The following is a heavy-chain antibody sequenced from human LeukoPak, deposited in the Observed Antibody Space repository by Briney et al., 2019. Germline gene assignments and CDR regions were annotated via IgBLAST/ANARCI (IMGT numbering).Heavy chain of an antibody. CDR3: ARGGRGEGTGTTRVAFDI. V-gene: IGHV3-53*04. J-gene: IGHJ3*02. Sequence: GGSLRLSCAASGFTVSSNYMSWVRQAPGKGLEWVSVIYSGGSTYYADSVKGRFTISRHNSKYTLYLQMNSLRAEDTAVYYCARGGRGEGTGTTRVAFDIWGQGTMVTVSS. D-gene: IGHD1-1*01. CDR2: IYSGGST. CDR1: GFTVSSNY.